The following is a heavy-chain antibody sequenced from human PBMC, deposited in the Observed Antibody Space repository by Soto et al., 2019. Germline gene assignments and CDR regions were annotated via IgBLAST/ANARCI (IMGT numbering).Heavy chain of an antibody. V-gene: IGHV1-69*08. Sequence: QVQLVQSGAEVKKPGSSVKVSCKASGGTFSSYTISWVRQAPGQGLEWMGRIIPILGIANYAQKFQGRVTITADKSPRTAYIELSSLRSEDTPVYYGARDRINPGYYSGMDVWGQGTTVTVSS. CDR3: ARDRINPGYYSGMDV. J-gene: IGHJ6*02. CDR2: IIPILGIA. D-gene: IGHD3-16*01. CDR1: GGTFSSYT.